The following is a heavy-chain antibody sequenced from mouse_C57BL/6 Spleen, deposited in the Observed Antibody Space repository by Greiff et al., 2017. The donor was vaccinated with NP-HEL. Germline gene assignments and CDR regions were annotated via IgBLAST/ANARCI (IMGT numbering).Heavy chain of an antibody. CDR2: IYPRDGST. CDR3: AREGAYDYDGAMDY. J-gene: IGHJ4*01. Sequence: VQLQQSGPELVKPGASVKLSCKASGYTFTSYDINWVKQRPGQGLEWIGWIYPRDGSTKYNEKFKGKVTLTVDTSSSTAYMELHSLTSEDSAVYFCAREGAYDYDGAMDYWGQGTSVTVSS. V-gene: IGHV1-85*01. CDR1: GYTFTSYD. D-gene: IGHD2-4*01.